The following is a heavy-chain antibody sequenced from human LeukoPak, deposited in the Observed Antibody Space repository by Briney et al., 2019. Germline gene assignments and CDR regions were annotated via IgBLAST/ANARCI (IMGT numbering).Heavy chain of an antibody. Sequence: SETLSLTCTVSGGSVSSGSYYWSWIRQSPGKGLEWIGDIYYSGSTNYNPSLQSRVTISVDTSKNQFSLKLSSVTAADTAVYYCARADCSGGSCYAFDIWGQGTMVTVSS. CDR3: ARADCSGGSCYAFDI. D-gene: IGHD2-15*01. CDR2: IYYSGST. J-gene: IGHJ3*02. V-gene: IGHV4-61*01. CDR1: GGSVSSGSYY.